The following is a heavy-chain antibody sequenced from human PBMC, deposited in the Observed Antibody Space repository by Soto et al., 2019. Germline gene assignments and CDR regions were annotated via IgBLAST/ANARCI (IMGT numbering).Heavy chain of an antibody. D-gene: IGHD4-17*01. CDR2: IYSGGST. Sequence: EVPLVESGGGLVQPGGSLRLSCAASGFTVSSNYMSWVRQAPGKGLEWVSVIYSGGSTYYADSVKGRFTISRDNSKNTLYLQMNSLRAEDTAVYYCARDSPAYGDYAGLDYWGQGTLVTVSS. V-gene: IGHV3-66*01. CDR1: GFTVSSNY. J-gene: IGHJ4*02. CDR3: ARDSPAYGDYAGLDY.